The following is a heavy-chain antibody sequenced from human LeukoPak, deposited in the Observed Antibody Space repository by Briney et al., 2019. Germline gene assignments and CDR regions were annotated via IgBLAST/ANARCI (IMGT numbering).Heavy chain of an antibody. V-gene: IGHV1-2*02. CDR1: GYTFSVYY. D-gene: IGHD3-16*01. Sequence: GASVKVSCKASGYTFSVYYLHWVRQAPGQGLEWMGWINPSSGGTNYAQKFQGRGTMTRDTSISTAYMELSSLRSDDTAVYYCSRGGTALDYWGQGTLVTVSS. CDR2: INPSSGGT. CDR3: SRGGTALDY. J-gene: IGHJ4*02.